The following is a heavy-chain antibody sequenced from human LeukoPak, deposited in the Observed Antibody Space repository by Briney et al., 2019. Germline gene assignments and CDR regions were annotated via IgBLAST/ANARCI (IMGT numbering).Heavy chain of an antibody. Sequence: SETLSLTCAVYGGSFSGYYWSWIRQPPGKGLEWIGEINHSGSTNYNPSLKSRVTISVDTSKNQFSLKLSSATAADTAVYYCARGIGRNWFDPWGQGTLVTVSS. V-gene: IGHV4-34*01. CDR2: INHSGST. J-gene: IGHJ5*02. CDR3: ARGIGRNWFDP. CDR1: GGSFSGYY.